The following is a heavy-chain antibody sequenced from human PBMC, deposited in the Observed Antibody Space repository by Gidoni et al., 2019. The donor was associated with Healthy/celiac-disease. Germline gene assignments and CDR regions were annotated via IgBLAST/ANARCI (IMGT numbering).Heavy chain of an antibody. D-gene: IGHD1-7*01. J-gene: IGHJ4*02. CDR1: GYTFTGYY. V-gene: IGHV1-2*04. CDR2: INPNSGGT. CDR3: AREVEGITGTTRAD. Sequence: QVQLVQSGAEVKKPGASVKVSCKASGYTFTGYYMHWVRQAPGQGLEWMGWINPNSGGTKYAQKFQGWVTMTRDTSSSTAYMELSRLRSDDTAVYYCAREVEGITGTTRADWGQGTLVTVSS.